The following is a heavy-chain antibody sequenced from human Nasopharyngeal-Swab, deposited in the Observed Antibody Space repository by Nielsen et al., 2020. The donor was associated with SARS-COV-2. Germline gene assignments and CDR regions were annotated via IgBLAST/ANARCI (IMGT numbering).Heavy chain of an antibody. V-gene: IGHV3-30-3*01. CDR3: ARGNRPGAFDI. Sequence: GESLKISCAASGFTFSSIAMHWVRQAPGKGLEWVAVLSNDGSNKYYADSVKGRFTISRDNSKNTPYLQMNSLRAEDTAVYYCARGNRPGAFDIWGQGTMVTVSS. J-gene: IGHJ3*02. CDR2: LSNDGSNK. CDR1: GFTFSSIA. D-gene: IGHD2/OR15-2a*01.